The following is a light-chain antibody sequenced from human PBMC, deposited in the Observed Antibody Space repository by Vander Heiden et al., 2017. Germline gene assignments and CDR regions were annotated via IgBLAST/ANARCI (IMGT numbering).Light chain of an antibody. Sequence: QSALTQPRSVSGSPGQSVTISCPGSSSNVGGYNYVSWYQQHPGKAPKLMTYDVSKRPSRVPDRFSGSKSVNTASLTISGLQAEDEADYYCCSYAGSYTYVFGTGTKVTVL. CDR3: CSYAGSYTYV. J-gene: IGLJ1*01. CDR1: SSNVGGYNY. CDR2: DVS. V-gene: IGLV2-11*01.